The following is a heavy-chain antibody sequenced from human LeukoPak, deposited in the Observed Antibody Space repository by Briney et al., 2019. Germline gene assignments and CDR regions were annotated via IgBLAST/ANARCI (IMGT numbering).Heavy chain of an antibody. CDR3: ARDLAVLGVVFTSYMDV. Sequence: ASVKVSCKASGYTFISHGITWVRQAPGQGLEWMGWISTYSGNTHYAQKFQGRVTLTKDTSTTTAYLELRSLRSDDTAVYYCARDLAVLGVVFTSYMDVWGQGTPVTVSS. CDR1: GYTFISHG. D-gene: IGHD3-3*01. CDR2: ISTYSGNT. V-gene: IGHV1-18*01. J-gene: IGHJ6*03.